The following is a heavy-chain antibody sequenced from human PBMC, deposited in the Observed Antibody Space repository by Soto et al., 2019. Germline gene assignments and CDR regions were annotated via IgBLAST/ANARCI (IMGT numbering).Heavy chain of an antibody. J-gene: IGHJ5*02. Sequence: QVQLQQWGAELLKPSETLCLTCAVYGGSFSGYYWSWIRQPPGKGLEWIGEINHSGSTNYNPSLKSRVTISVDTSKNQFSLKLSSVTAADTAVYYCARGGIVVVPARGWFDPWGQGTLVTVSS. D-gene: IGHD2-2*01. CDR1: GGSFSGYY. V-gene: IGHV4-34*01. CDR2: INHSGST. CDR3: ARGGIVVVPARGWFDP.